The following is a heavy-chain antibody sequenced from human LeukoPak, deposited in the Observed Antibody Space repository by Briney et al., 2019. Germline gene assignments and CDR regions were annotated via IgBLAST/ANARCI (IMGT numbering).Heavy chain of an antibody. J-gene: IGHJ5*02. CDR1: GYTFTSYY. Sequence: GASVKVSCKASGYTFTSYYMHWVRQALGQGLAWMGRINPNSGGTNYAQKFQGRVTMTRDTSISTAYMELSRLRSDDTAVYYCARGIAVAGTRSNWFDPWGQGTLVTVSS. CDR2: INPNSGGT. V-gene: IGHV1-2*06. D-gene: IGHD6-19*01. CDR3: ARGIAVAGTRSNWFDP.